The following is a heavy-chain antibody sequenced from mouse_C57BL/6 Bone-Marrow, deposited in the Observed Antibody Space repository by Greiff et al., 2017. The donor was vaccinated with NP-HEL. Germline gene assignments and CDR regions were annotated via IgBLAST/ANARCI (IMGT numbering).Heavy chain of an antibody. V-gene: IGHV1-63*01. CDR3: ARDYGPWYFDV. J-gene: IGHJ1*03. CDR1: GYTFTNYW. D-gene: IGHD1-1*02. CDR2: IYPGGGYT. Sequence: VQLKESGAELVRPGTSVKMSCKASGYTFTNYWIGWAKQRPGHGLEWIGDIYPGGGYTNYNEKFKGKATLTADKSSSTAYMQFSSLTSEDSAIYYCARDYGPWYFDVWGTGTTVTVSS.